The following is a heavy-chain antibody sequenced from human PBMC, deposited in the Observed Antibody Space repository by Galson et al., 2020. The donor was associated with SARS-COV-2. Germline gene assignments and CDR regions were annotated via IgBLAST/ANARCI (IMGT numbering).Heavy chain of an antibody. V-gene: IGHV1-3*01. CDR2: INAGNGDT. CDR3: AREIDRTGRWFDP. Sequence: ASVQVSCKASGYTFTSYVMHWVRQAPGQRLEWMGWINAGNGDTKYSQKFQARVTITRDTSASTAYMELSSLRSEDTAVYYCAREIDRTGRWFDPWGQGTLVTVSS. J-gene: IGHJ5*02. CDR1: GYTFTSYV.